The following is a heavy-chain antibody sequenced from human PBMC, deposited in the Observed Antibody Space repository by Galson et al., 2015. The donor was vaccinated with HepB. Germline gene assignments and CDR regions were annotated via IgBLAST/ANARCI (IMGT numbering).Heavy chain of an antibody. CDR2: INGDGGST. D-gene: IGHD3-22*01. V-gene: IGHV3-74*01. CDR3: ARALYYDNSGRAYYFDC. CDR1: GFTFSSNW. Sequence: SLRLSCAASGFTFSSNWMHWVRQAPGKGLVWVSRINGDGGSTTYADSVKGRFTFSRDNAKNTLYLQMDSLRAEDTAVYYCARALYYDNSGRAYYFDCWGQGTLVTVSS. J-gene: IGHJ4*02.